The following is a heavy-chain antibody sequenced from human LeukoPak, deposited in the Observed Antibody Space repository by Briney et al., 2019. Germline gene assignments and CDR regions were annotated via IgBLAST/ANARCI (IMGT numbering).Heavy chain of an antibody. CDR3: ARVWAVAGFDY. V-gene: IGHV3-21*01. Sequence: GGSLRLSCAASGFTFSSFAMNWVRQAPGKGLEWVSSISSSSSYIYYADSVKGRFTISRDNAKNSLYLQMNSLRAEDTAVYYCARVWAVAGFDYWGQGTLVTVSS. CDR2: ISSSSSYI. D-gene: IGHD6-19*01. CDR1: GFTFSSFA. J-gene: IGHJ4*02.